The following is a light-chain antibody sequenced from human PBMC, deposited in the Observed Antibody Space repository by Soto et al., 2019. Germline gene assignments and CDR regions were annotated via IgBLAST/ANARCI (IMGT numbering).Light chain of an antibody. CDR2: GAS. CDR1: QSVSSN. V-gene: IGKV3-15*01. J-gene: IGKJ1*01. CDR3: QQYNNWPRT. Sequence: EIVITQAPATLSVSPRERATLSCRASQSVSSNLAWYQQKPGQAPRLLIYGASTRATGIPARFSGSGSGTEFTLTISSLQSEDFAVYYCQQYNNWPRTFGQGTKVDIK.